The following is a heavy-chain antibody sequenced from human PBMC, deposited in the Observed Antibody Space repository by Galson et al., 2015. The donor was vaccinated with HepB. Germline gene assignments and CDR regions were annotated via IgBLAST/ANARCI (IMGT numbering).Heavy chain of an antibody. J-gene: IGHJ3*01. Sequence: SLRLSCAASGFGFDDYAMHWVRQVPGKGLEWVSGISWRTSDMGYADSVKGRFTISRDNANNTLLLHMINLRSEDTAVYYCVKQDWDHYDFLTGYYNAAFDVWGQGTMVTVSS. D-gene: IGHD3-9*01. V-gene: IGHV3-9*01. CDR1: GFGFDDYA. CDR2: ISWRTSDM. CDR3: VKQDWDHYDFLTGYYNAAFDV.